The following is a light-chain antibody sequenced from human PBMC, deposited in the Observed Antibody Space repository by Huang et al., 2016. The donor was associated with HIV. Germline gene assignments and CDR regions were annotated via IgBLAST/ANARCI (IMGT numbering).Light chain of an antibody. V-gene: IGKV3-20*01. CDR3: QQYGTSRRT. CDR1: QSLSSNY. CDR2: GSS. Sequence: EIVLTQSPGTLSLSPGERATLSCRASQSLSSNYLAWYQQKPGQAPRLLIYGSSSRATGIPDRFSGSGYGTDFTLTISRLEPEDFAVYYCQQYGTSRRTFGQGTKVEIK. J-gene: IGKJ1*01.